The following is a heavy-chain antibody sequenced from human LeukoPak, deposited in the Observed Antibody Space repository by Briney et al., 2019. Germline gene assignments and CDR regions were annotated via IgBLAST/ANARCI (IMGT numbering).Heavy chain of an antibody. Sequence: GGSLRLSCAASGFTFSDYYMSWVRQAPGKGLEWVSYISTSANTIKYADSVKGRFTISRDNAKNSLYLQMNSLRVEDTAVYYCARDWFGELTWWGQGTLVTVSS. CDR2: ISTSANTI. J-gene: IGHJ4*02. CDR3: ARDWFGELTW. D-gene: IGHD3-10*01. CDR1: GFTFSDYY. V-gene: IGHV3-11*01.